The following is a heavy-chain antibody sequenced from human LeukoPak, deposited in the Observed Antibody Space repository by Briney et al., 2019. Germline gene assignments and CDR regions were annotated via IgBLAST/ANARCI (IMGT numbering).Heavy chain of an antibody. Sequence: GGSLRLSCAASGFTFSNYWMSWVRQAPGKGLEWVANIKQDGSEGYYLDSVKGRFTISRDNAKNSLYLQMNSLRAEDTAVYYCARDLFAAAGTMDWGQGTLVTVSS. J-gene: IGHJ4*02. CDR1: GFTFSNYW. CDR3: ARDLFAAAGTMD. D-gene: IGHD6-13*01. V-gene: IGHV3-7*01. CDR2: IKQDGSEG.